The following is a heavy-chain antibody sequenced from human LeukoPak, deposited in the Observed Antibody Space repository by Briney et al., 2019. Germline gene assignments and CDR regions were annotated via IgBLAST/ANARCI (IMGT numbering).Heavy chain of an antibody. CDR3: ARRDGVVVVAASRY. D-gene: IGHD2-15*01. J-gene: IGHJ4*02. CDR1: GYTFTSYA. Sequence: ASVTVSCKASGYTFTSYAMNWVRQAPGQGLEWMGWINTNTGNPTYAQGFTGRFVFSLDTSVSTAYLQISSLKAEDTAVYYCARRDGVVVVAASRYWGQGTLVTVSS. V-gene: IGHV7-4-1*02. CDR2: INTNTGNP.